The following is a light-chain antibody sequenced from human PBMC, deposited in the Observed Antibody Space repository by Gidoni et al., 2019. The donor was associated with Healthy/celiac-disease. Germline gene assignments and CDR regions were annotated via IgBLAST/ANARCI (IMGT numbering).Light chain of an antibody. Sequence: DIVLTQSPGTLSLSPGERATRSCRASQSVSSNYLAWYQQKPGQAPRLLIYGASSRATGIPDRFSGSGSGTDFTLTISRLEPEDFAVYYCQQYGSSPWTFGQGTKVEVK. CDR2: GAS. CDR1: QSVSSNY. J-gene: IGKJ1*01. CDR3: QQYGSSPWT. V-gene: IGKV3-20*01.